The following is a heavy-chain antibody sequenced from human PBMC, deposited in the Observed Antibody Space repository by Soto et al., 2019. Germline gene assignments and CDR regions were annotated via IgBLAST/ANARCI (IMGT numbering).Heavy chain of an antibody. J-gene: IGHJ4*02. CDR1: GFTFSSYA. CDR2: ISGSGGST. D-gene: IGHD3-22*01. CDR3: AKFVQNFSDRMVDY. V-gene: IGHV3-23*01. Sequence: GGSLRLSCAASGFTFSSYAMSWVRQAPGKGLEWVSAISGSGGSTYYANSVKGRFTISRDNSKNTLYLQMNSLRAEDTAVYYCAKFVQNFSDRMVDYWGQGTLVTVSS.